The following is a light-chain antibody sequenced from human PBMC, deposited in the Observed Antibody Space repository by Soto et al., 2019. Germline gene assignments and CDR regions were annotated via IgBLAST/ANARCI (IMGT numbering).Light chain of an antibody. J-gene: IGKJ5*01. CDR2: DVF. CDR1: QGIISA. CDR3: QQLETYPLT. Sequence: AIQVTQSPSSLSASVGDTVTITCRASQGIISAFAWYQQKPGKVPRLLIYDVFNLQSGVPSRFSGSGSGTDFTLTISRLQPEDFATYYCQQLETYPLTFGQGTRLEVK. V-gene: IGKV1-13*02.